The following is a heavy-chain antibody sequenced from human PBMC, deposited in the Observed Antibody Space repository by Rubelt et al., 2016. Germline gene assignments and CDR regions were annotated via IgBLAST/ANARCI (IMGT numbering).Heavy chain of an antibody. CDR2: MSYDGGNQ. V-gene: IGHV3-33*05. D-gene: IGHD4-17*01. Sequence: GKGLEWVAVMSYDGGNQYYGDSVKGRFTISRDNSKNTLYLQMNSLRAEDAAIYYCARRVEDYDDYHYFDSWGQGTLVTVSS. CDR3: ARRVEDYDDYHYFDS. J-gene: IGHJ4*02.